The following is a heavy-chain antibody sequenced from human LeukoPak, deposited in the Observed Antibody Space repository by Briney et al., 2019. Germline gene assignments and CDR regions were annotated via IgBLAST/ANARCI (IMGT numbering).Heavy chain of an antibody. CDR3: ARLSIYDTSGYYYEGKYFDY. CDR2: VYYSGNT. Sequence: SETLSLTCTVSGGSISSSTDYWGWIRQSPGKGLEWIANVYYSGNTYYNPSLKSRVTISVDTSKRQFSLELGSVTAADTAVYYCARLSIYDTSGYYYEGKYFDYWGQGTLVTVSS. D-gene: IGHD3-22*01. CDR1: GGSISSSTDY. V-gene: IGHV4-39*01. J-gene: IGHJ4*02.